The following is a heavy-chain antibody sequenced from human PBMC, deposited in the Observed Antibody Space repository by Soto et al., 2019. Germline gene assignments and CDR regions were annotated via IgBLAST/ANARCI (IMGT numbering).Heavy chain of an antibody. CDR3: AREIPMVRGVIIGFNP. CDR2: INHSGST. J-gene: IGHJ5*02. D-gene: IGHD3-10*01. V-gene: IGHV4-34*01. Sequence: SETLSLTCAVYGGSFSGYYWTWIRQPPGTGLEWIGEINHSGSTNYNPSLKSRVTISVDTSKNQFSLKLTSVTAEDTAVYYCAREIPMVRGVIIGFNPWGQGTLVTVSS. CDR1: GGSFSGYY.